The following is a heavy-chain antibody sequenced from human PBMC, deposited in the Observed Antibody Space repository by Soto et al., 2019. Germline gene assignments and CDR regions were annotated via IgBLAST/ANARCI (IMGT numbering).Heavy chain of an antibody. CDR3: ARGVGNSEGNFDF. J-gene: IGHJ4*02. Sequence: EVQLVESGGGLVQPGGSLRLSCAASGFTFSGNWMHWVRQTPRKGLVWVSRINGDGTTTKFADSVKGRFTISRDNAENTVYLQMNSLRAEDTAVYYCARGVGNSEGNFDFWGQGTLVTVSS. CDR2: INGDGTTT. CDR1: GFTFSGNW. D-gene: IGHD4-4*01. V-gene: IGHV3-74*03.